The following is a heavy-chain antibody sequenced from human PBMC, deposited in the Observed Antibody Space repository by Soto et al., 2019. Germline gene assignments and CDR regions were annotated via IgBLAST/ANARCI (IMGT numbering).Heavy chain of an antibody. J-gene: IGHJ3*02. CDR3: ASGQLERTLPDAFDI. Sequence: SETLSLTCTVSGGSISSSSYYWGWIRQPPGKGLEWIGSIYYSGSTYYNPSLKSRVTISVDTSKNQFSLKLSSVTAADTAVYYCASGQLERTLPDAFDIWGQGTMVTVSS. V-gene: IGHV4-39*01. CDR2: IYYSGST. D-gene: IGHD1-1*01. CDR1: GGSISSSSYY.